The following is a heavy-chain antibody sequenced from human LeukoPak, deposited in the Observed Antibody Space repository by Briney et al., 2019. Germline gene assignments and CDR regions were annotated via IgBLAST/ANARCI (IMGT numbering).Heavy chain of an antibody. CDR2: IYYSGST. D-gene: IGHD2-8*02. J-gene: IGHJ4*02. CDR1: GGSISSSSYY. V-gene: IGHV4-39*01. CDR3: VRSQYWRFDD. Sequence: PSETLSLTCTVSGGSISSSSYYWGWIRQPPGKGLEWIGSIYYSGSTYYNPSLKSRVTISVDTSKNQFSLQLNSVTPEDTAVYYCVRSQYWRFDDWGQGTLVTVSS.